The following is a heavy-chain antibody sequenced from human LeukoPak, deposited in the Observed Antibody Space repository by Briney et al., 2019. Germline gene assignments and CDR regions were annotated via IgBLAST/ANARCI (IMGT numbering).Heavy chain of an antibody. J-gene: IGHJ4*02. V-gene: IGHV3-74*01. D-gene: IGHD7-27*01. CDR3: ARSLRAYWGSHYFDY. CDR1: GFTFSSYW. Sequence: GGSLRLSCAASGFTFSSYWMHWVRQAPGKGLVWVSRINSDGSSTSYADSVKGRFTISRDNAKNTLYLQMNSLRAEDTAVYYCARSLRAYWGSHYFDYWGQGTLVTVSS. CDR2: INSDGSST.